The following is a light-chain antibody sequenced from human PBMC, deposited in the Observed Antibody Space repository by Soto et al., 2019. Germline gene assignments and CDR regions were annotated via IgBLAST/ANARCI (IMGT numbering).Light chain of an antibody. Sequence: DIQMTQSPSSLFASVGDRVTITCRASQFISSWLAWYQQKPGKVPKVLIYDASSLESGVPARFSGSGFGTEFTLTISRLQPDDFATYYCQQYQSYSKTFGQGTKV. V-gene: IGKV1-5*01. J-gene: IGKJ1*01. CDR1: QFISSW. CDR3: QQYQSYSKT. CDR2: DAS.